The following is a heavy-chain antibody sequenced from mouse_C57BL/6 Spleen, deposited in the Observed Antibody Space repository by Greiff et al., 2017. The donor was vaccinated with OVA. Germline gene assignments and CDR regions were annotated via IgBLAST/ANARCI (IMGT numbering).Heavy chain of an antibody. CDR2: ISSGGDYI. V-gene: IGHV5-9-1*02. D-gene: IGHD1-1*01. Sequence: EVQGVESGEGLVKPGGSLKLSCAASGFTFSSYAMSWVRQTPEKRLEWVAYISSGGDYIYYADTVKGRFTISRDNARNTLYLQMSSLKSEDTAMYYCTRDFYYYGSSYWYFDVWGTGTTVTVSS. CDR3: TRDFYYYGSSYWYFDV. J-gene: IGHJ1*03. CDR1: GFTFSSYA.